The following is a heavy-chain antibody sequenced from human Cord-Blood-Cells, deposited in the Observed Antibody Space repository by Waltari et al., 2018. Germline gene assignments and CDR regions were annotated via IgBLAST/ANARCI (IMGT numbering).Heavy chain of an antibody. J-gene: IGHJ3*02. D-gene: IGHD5-12*01. CDR1: GYTLTELS. CDR3: ATDRRDGYNYGDAFDI. V-gene: IGHV1-24*01. CDR2: VEPEDGET. Sequence: QVQLVQSGAEVKKPGASVKVSCKVSGYTLTELSMHWVRPAPGKGLEWMGGVEPEDGETIYAQKFQGRVTMTEDTSTDTAYMELSSLRSEDTAVYYCATDRRDGYNYGDAFDIWGQGTMVTVSS.